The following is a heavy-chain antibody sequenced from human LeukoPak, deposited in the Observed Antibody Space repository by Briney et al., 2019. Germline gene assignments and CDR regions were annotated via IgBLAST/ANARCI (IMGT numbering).Heavy chain of an antibody. CDR1: GGSISSYY. V-gene: IGHV4-59*12. CDR3: ARESFEGSGWLYYFDY. D-gene: IGHD6-19*01. J-gene: IGHJ4*02. Sequence: SETLSLTCTVSGGSISSYYWSWIRQPPGKGLEWIGYIYYSGSTNYNPSLKSRVTISVDTSKNQFSLKLSSVTAADTAVYYCARESFEGSGWLYYFDYWGQGTLVTVSS. CDR2: IYYSGST.